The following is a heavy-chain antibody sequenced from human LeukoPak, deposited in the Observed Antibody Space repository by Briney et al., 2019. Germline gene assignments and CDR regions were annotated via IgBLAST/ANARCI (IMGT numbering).Heavy chain of an antibody. D-gene: IGHD6-13*01. V-gene: IGHV1-69*13. J-gene: IGHJ4*02. CDR3: ARAHPIAAAGFFDY. Sequence: SVKVSCKASGGTFSSYAISWVRQAPGQGLEWMGGIIPIFGTANYAQKFQGRVTITADESASTAYMELSSLRSEDTAVYYCARAHPIAAAGFFDYWGQGTLVTVSS. CDR2: IIPIFGTA. CDR1: GGTFSSYA.